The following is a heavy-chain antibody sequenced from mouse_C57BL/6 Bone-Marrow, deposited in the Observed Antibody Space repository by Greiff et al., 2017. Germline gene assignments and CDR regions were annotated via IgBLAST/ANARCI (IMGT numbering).Heavy chain of an antibody. J-gene: IGHJ4*01. D-gene: IGHD2-1*01. CDR1: GYTFTSYG. CDR2: IYPRSGNT. CDR3: AILYGNYAMDY. V-gene: IGHV1-81*01. Sequence: VQLQQSGAELARPGASVKLSCKASGYTFTSYGISWVKQRTGQGLEWIGEIYPRSGNTYYNEKFKGKATLTADKSSSTAYMELRSLTSEDSAVYFCAILYGNYAMDYCGQGTSVTVSS.